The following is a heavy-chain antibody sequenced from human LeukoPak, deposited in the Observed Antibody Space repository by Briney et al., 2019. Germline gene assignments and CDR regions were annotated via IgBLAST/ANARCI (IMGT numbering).Heavy chain of an antibody. CDR1: GCSISTSNYY. V-gene: IGHV4-61*05. Sequence: PSETLSLTCTVSGCSISTSNYYWSWIRQPPGKGLEWIGYIYYSGSTNYNPSLKSRVTMSVDTSKNQFSLKLSSVTAADTAVYYCARSITGTTVDYWGQGTLVTVSS. D-gene: IGHD1-20*01. CDR2: IYYSGST. J-gene: IGHJ4*02. CDR3: ARSITGTTVDY.